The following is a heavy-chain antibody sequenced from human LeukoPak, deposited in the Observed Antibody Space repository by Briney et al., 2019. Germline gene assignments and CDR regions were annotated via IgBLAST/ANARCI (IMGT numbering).Heavy chain of an antibody. CDR2: ISYSGTT. J-gene: IGHJ3*02. CDR3: ARAAWRGTNSRDAFDI. Sequence: SETLSLTCTVSGGSISSGGDYWSWIRQHPGKGLEWIGYISYSGTTYYNPSLKSRITISLDTAKNQFSLELSSVTAADTAVFYCARAAWRGTNSRDAFDIWGLGTVVTVSS. D-gene: IGHD4/OR15-4a*01. CDR1: GGSISSGGDY. V-gene: IGHV4-31*03.